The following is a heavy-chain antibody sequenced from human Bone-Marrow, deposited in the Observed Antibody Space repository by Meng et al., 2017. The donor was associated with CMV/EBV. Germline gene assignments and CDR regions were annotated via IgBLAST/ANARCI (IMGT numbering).Heavy chain of an antibody. D-gene: IGHD2-15*01. Sequence: VQMVQSGAEVKKPGSSVKVSCKASGDTFSRYGVSWVRQAPGQGLEWMGGIIPMFGTANYAQSFQGRLTITAGESRTTAYMELRSLRFDDTAVYYCARDASAVDWYFDLWGRGTLVTVSS. CDR1: GDTFSRYG. CDR2: IIPMFGTA. J-gene: IGHJ2*01. CDR3: ARDASAVDWYFDL. V-gene: IGHV1-69*01.